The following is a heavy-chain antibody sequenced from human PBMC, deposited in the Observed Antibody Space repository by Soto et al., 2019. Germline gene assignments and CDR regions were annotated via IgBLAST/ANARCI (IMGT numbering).Heavy chain of an antibody. Sequence: LRHCSAASGVTFSSYSMNWVRQTTGKGLEWVSSISSSSSYIYYADPVKGRFTISRDNAKNSLYLQMNSLRAEDTAVYYCAGTYYYDSSGYYDYWGQGTLVTVSS. V-gene: IGHV3-21*01. CDR2: ISSSSSYI. J-gene: IGHJ4*02. CDR1: GVTFSSYS. D-gene: IGHD3-22*01. CDR3: AGTYYYDSSGYYDY.